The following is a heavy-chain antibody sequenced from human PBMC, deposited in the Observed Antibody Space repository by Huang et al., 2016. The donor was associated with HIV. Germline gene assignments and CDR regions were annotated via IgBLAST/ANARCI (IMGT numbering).Heavy chain of an antibody. D-gene: IGHD5-12*01. V-gene: IGHV3-30-3*01. Sequence: QVQLVESGGGVVQPGRSLRLSCAASRFTFSNYAMHWVRQGRGKGLEWVAVISYDGSNKYYADSGKGRFTSSRDNSKNTLYLQMNSLRAEDTAVYYCARDLWLRDLYYYYYMDVWGKGTTVTVSS. CDR1: RFTFSNYA. CDR2: ISYDGSNK. J-gene: IGHJ6*03. CDR3: ARDLWLRDLYYYYYMDV.